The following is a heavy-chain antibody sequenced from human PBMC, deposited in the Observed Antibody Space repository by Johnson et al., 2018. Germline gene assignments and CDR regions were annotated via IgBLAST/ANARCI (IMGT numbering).Heavy chain of an antibody. CDR3: ARGAGIVATTRLDYYYYYGMDV. J-gene: IGHJ6*02. CDR1: GGTFSSYA. CDR2: IIPIFGTA. V-gene: IGHV1-69*01. Sequence: QVQLVESGAEVKKPGSSVKVSCKASGGTFSSYAISWVRQAPGQGLEWMGGIIPIFGTANYAQKFQGRVTITADESTSTAYMELSSVGSEDTAVYYCARGAGIVATTRLDYYYYYGMDVWGQGTTVTVSS. D-gene: IGHD5-12*01.